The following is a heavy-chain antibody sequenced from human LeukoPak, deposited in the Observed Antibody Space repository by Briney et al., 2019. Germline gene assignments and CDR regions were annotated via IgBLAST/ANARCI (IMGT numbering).Heavy chain of an antibody. V-gene: IGHV3-23*01. Sequence: GGSLRLSCAASGFTFSTYAMSWVRQAPGKGPEWVSTISGSGANTYYADSVRGRLTISRDNSKNTVYLQMNSLRVEDTAVYYCAKTTTGYSSGRYPGWPVDYWGQGTLVTVSS. D-gene: IGHD6-19*01. CDR2: ISGSGANT. CDR1: GFTFSTYA. CDR3: AKTTTGYSSGRYPGWPVDY. J-gene: IGHJ4*02.